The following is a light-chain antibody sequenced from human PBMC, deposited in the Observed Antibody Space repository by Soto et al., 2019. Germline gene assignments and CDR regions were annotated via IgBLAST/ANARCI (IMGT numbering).Light chain of an antibody. CDR2: VAS. CDR1: QSIGTF. Sequence: DIQLTQSPSSLSASVGDKVTITCRPSQSIGTFLNWYQLRPGKAPKLLIFVASSLETGVPSRFSGSGSGSLFTLTINNLQHEDAATYSCQQTHSSPTFGQGTRVEIK. J-gene: IGKJ1*01. V-gene: IGKV1-39*01. CDR3: QQTHSSPT.